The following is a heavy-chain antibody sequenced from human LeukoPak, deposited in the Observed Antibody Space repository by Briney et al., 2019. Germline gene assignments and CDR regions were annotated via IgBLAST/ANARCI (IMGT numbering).Heavy chain of an antibody. CDR2: TYYRSKWYH. CDR1: GDSVSSLSSA. D-gene: IGHD2-2*01. J-gene: IGHJ6*02. Sequence: SQTLSLTCAISGDSVSSLSSAWNWIRQSPSRGLEWLGRTYYRSKWYHDYALSVKSRISVNPDTSKNQFSLQLSSVTPEDTAVYYCARDPAYNYGMDVWGQGTTVTVSS. CDR3: ARDPAYNYGMDV. V-gene: IGHV6-1*01.